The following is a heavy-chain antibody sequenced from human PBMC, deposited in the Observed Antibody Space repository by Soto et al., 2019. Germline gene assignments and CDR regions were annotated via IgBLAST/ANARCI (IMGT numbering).Heavy chain of an antibody. CDR3: ARDRPIIPCSSSWQNFDY. J-gene: IGHJ4*02. V-gene: IGHV1-3*01. D-gene: IGHD6-13*01. Sequence: KFQGRVTITRDTSASTAYMELSSLRSEDTAVYYCARDRPIIPCSSSWQNFDYWGQGTLVTVSS.